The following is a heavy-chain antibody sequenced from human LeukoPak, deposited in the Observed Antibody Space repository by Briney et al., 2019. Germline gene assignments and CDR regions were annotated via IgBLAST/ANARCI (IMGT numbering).Heavy chain of an antibody. D-gene: IGHD6-19*01. CDR1: GFTFSSYA. V-gene: IGHV3-23*01. CDR3: AKDTPGYSSGWYSVGSGY. CDR2: ISGSGGST. J-gene: IGHJ4*02. Sequence: GGSLRLSCAASGFTFSSYAMSWVRQAPGKGLEWVSAISGSGGSTYYADSVKGRFTISRDNSKNTLYLQMNSPRAEDTAVYYCAKDTPGYSSGWYSVGSGYWGQGTLVTVSS.